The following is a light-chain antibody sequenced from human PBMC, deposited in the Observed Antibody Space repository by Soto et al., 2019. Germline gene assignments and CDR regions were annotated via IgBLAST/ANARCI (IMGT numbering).Light chain of an antibody. Sequence: EIVMTQSPATLSVSPGERATLSCRASQSVSSRLAWYQQKLGQAPRLLIYGASTRATDVPARFSGSGSGTDFTLTISRLEPEDFAVYYCQQYTTSSWTFGQGTKVDIK. V-gene: IGKV3-15*01. J-gene: IGKJ1*01. CDR3: QQYTTSSWT. CDR1: QSVSSR. CDR2: GAS.